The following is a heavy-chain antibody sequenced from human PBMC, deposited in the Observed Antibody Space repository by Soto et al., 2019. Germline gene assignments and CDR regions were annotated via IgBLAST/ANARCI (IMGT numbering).Heavy chain of an antibody. J-gene: IGHJ4*02. Sequence: QVHLQESGPGLVKPSQTLSLTCTVSGGSVSNGGYYWSWIRQHPGKGLEWIGYIHYSGSTYYSPSLKSRIAISVDTSKDRFSLELTSVTAADTAVYYCVRLRCSGSYSAYYFDSWGQGALVTVSS. D-gene: IGHD3-10*02. CDR2: IHYSGST. CDR3: VRLRCSGSYSAYYFDS. V-gene: IGHV4-31*03. CDR1: GGSVSNGGYY.